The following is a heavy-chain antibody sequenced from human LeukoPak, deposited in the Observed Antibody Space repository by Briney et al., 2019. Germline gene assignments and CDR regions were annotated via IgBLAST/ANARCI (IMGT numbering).Heavy chain of an antibody. D-gene: IGHD3-10*01. CDR2: IYYSGST. J-gene: IGHJ6*02. CDR3: ARLQVAGGLVYYYGMDV. V-gene: IGHV4-59*08. CDR1: GGSISSYY. Sequence: SETLSLTCTVSGGSISSYYWSWIRQPPGEGLEWIGYIYYSGSTNYNPSLKSRVTISVDTSKNQFSLKLSSVTAADTAVYYCARLQVAGGLVYYYGMDVWGQGTTVTVSS.